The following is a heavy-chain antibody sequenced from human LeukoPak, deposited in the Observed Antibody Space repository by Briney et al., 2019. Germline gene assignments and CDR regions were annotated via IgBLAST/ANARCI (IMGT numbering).Heavy chain of an antibody. Sequence: SGGSLRLSCAASGVTVGNNYMNWVRQAPGKGLEWVSLIYSGGTTHYADSVKGRFTISRDNSKNTLYLQMNNLRVDDTAVYYCVRDPPAVATNTYGWGQGTLVTVSA. CDR2: IYSGGTT. V-gene: IGHV3-66*01. J-gene: IGHJ4*02. CDR3: VRDPPAVATNTYG. D-gene: IGHD6-13*01. CDR1: GVTVGNNY.